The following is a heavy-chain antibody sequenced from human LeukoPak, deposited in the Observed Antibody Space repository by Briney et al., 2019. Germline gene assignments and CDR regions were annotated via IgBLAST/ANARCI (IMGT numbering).Heavy chain of an antibody. Sequence: GASVKVFCKASGYTFTGYYMHWERQAPGQGLEWMGWINPNSGGTNYAQKFQGRVTMTRDTSISTAYMELSRLRSDDTAVYYCARVLGYCSSTSCYNPPDYWGQGTLVTVSS. CDR2: INPNSGGT. CDR3: ARVLGYCSSTSCYNPPDY. CDR1: GYTFTGYY. J-gene: IGHJ4*02. D-gene: IGHD2-2*02. V-gene: IGHV1-2*02.